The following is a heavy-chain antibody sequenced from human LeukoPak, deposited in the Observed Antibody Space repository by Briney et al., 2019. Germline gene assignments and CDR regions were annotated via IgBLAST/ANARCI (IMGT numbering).Heavy chain of an antibody. D-gene: IGHD3-3*01. J-gene: IGHJ4*02. V-gene: IGHV4-59*12. CDR1: GGSISSYY. Sequence: SETLSLTCTVSGGSISSYYWSWIRQPPGKGLEWIGYIYYSGSTNYNPSLKSRVTISVDTSKNQFSLKLSSVTAADTAVYYCASRRGTIFGVVITDDYWGQGTLVTVSS. CDR2: IYYSGST. CDR3: ASRRGTIFGVVITDDY.